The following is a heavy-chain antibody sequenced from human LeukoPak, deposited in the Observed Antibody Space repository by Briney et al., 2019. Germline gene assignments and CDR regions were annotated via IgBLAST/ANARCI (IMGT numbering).Heavy chain of an antibody. CDR3: ARASHYYGSGSYYNDFDY. CDR2: IYTSGST. CDR1: GGSISSYY. D-gene: IGHD3-10*01. Sequence: SETLSLTCTVSGGSISSYYWSWIRQPAGKGLEWIGRIYTSGSTYYNPSLKSRVTISVDTSKNQFSLKLSSVTAADTAVYYCARASHYYGSGSYYNDFDYWGQGTLVTVSS. V-gene: IGHV4-4*07. J-gene: IGHJ4*02.